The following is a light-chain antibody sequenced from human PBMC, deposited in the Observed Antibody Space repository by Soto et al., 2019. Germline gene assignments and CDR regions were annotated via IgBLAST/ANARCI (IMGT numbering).Light chain of an antibody. V-gene: IGLV1-51*01. CDR3: GTWDGRLSAWV. Sequence: QSVLTQPPSVSAAPGQKVTGSCSGSSSIIENNYISWYQQLPGTAPKLLIYDDNVRPSGIPDRFSGSKSGTSATLGITGLQTGDEADYYCGTWDGRLSAWVFGGETKVTVL. J-gene: IGLJ3*02. CDR1: SSIIENNY. CDR2: DDN.